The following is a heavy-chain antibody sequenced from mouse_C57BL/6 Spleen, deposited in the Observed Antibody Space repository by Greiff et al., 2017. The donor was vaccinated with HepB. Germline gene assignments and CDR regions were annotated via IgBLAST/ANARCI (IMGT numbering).Heavy chain of an antibody. Sequence: QVQLQQPGAELVKPGASVKMSCKASGYTFTSYWITWVKQRPRQGLEWIGDIYPGSGSTNYNEKFKSKATLTVDTSSSTAYMQLSSLTSEDSAVYYCARYYGSSFVWYFDVWGTGTTVTVSS. J-gene: IGHJ1*03. D-gene: IGHD1-1*01. CDR3: ARYYGSSFVWYFDV. CDR2: IYPGSGST. V-gene: IGHV1-55*01. CDR1: GYTFTSYW.